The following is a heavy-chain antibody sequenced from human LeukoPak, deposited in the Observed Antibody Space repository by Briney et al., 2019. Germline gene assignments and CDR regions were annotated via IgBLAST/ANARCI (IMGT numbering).Heavy chain of an antibody. D-gene: IGHD3-10*01. Sequence: GGSLRLSCSASGFTFSSYAMSWVRQAPGKGLEWVSAISDSGGSTYSADPAKGRFTISRDNSKNTLYLQMNSLRAEDTAVYYCAKAPRIYYYGSGSYLDYWGQGTLVTVSS. CDR2: ISDSGGST. V-gene: IGHV3-23*01. CDR3: AKAPRIYYYGSGSYLDY. CDR1: GFTFSSYA. J-gene: IGHJ4*02.